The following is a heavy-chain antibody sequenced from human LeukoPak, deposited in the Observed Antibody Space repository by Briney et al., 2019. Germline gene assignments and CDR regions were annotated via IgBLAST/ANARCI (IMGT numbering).Heavy chain of an antibody. Sequence: GGSLRLSCAASGFTFSDHYMDWVRQAPGKGLEWVGRTRNKANSYTTEYAASVKGRFTISRDDSKNSLYLQMNSLKTEDTAVYYCARELLRDDAFDIWGQGTMFTVSS. CDR2: TRNKANSYTT. V-gene: IGHV3-72*01. J-gene: IGHJ3*02. CDR1: GFTFSDHY. D-gene: IGHD1-26*01. CDR3: ARELLRDDAFDI.